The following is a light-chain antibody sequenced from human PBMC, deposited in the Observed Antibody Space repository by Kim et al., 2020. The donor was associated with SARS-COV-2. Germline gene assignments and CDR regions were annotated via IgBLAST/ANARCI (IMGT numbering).Light chain of an antibody. V-gene: IGKV4-1*01. CDR2: WAS. J-gene: IGKJ2*01. Sequence: RAPINCKSSQSVLYSSNNKNYLAWYQQKPGQPPKLLIYWASTRESGVPDRFSGSGSGTDFTLTISSLQAEDVAVYYCQQYYSTPRTFGQGTKLEI. CDR3: QQYYSTPRT. CDR1: QSVLYSSNNKNY.